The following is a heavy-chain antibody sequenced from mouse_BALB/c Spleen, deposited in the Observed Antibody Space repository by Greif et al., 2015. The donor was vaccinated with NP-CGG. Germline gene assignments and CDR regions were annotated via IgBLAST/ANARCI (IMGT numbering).Heavy chain of an antibody. CDR1: GYTFTSYT. J-gene: IGHJ2*01. Sequence: VQGVESGAELARPGASVKMSCKASGYTFTSYTMHWVKQRPGQGLEWIGYINPSSGYTNYNQKFKDKATLTADKSSSTAYMQLSSLTSGDSAVYYCARSSLLDYWGQGTTLTVSS. CDR3: ARSSLLDY. CDR2: INPSSGYT. V-gene: IGHV1-4*01.